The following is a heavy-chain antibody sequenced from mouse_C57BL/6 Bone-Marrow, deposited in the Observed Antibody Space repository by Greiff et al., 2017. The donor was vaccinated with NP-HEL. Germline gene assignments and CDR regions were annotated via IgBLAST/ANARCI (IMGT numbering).Heavy chain of an antibody. CDR3: TRDLPYGSNY. CDR2: ISSGGDYI. D-gene: IGHD1-1*01. Sequence: EVMLVESGEGLVKPGGSLKLSCAASGFTFSSYAMSWVRQTPEKRLEWVAYISSGGDYIYYADTVKGRFTISRDNARNTLYLQMSSLKSEDTAMYYCTRDLPYGSNYWGQGTLVTVSA. CDR1: GFTFSSYA. J-gene: IGHJ3*01. V-gene: IGHV5-9-1*02.